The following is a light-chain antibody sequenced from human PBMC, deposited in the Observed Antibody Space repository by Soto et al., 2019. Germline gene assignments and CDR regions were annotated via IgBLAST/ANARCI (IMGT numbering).Light chain of an antibody. Sequence: EIVMTQSPATLSVSPGERATLSCRASQSLTSLAWYQQKPGQAPRLLIYDGSIRATGIPARFSDSGSGTDFTLTISSLEPEDFAVYYCQQRSYWPWTFGQGTKVDIK. CDR3: QQRSYWPWT. CDR1: QSLTS. J-gene: IGKJ1*01. V-gene: IGKV3-11*01. CDR2: DGS.